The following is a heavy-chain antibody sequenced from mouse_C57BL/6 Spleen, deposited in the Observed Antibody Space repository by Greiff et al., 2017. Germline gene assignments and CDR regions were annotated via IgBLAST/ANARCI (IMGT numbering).Heavy chain of an antibody. J-gene: IGHJ3*01. CDR2: IHPSDSDT. V-gene: IGHV1-74*01. CDR1: GYTFTSYW. CDR3: AIYYYLSAFAY. D-gene: IGHD5-5*01. Sequence: QVQLQQPGAELVKPGASVKVSCKASGYTFTSYWMHWVKQRPGQGLEWIGRIHPSDSDTNYNQKFKGKATLTVDKSSSTAYMQLSSLTSEDSAVYYCAIYYYLSAFAYWGQGTLVTVSA.